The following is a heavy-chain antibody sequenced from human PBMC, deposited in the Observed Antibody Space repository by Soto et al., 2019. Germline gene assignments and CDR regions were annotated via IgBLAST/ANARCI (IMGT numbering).Heavy chain of an antibody. V-gene: IGHV5-51*01. CDR2: IYPGDSDT. CDR3: WRHEGSGDPNSAFDI. D-gene: IGHD7-27*01. J-gene: IGHJ3*02. Sequence: EVQLVQSGAEVKKPGESLKISCKGSGYSFTSYWIGWVRQMPGKGLEWMGIIYPGDSDTRYSPSFQGQVPISADKSNSPAHLQWGRLKALDTALYYIWRHEGSGDPNSAFDIWGQVTMVTVSS. CDR1: GYSFTSYW.